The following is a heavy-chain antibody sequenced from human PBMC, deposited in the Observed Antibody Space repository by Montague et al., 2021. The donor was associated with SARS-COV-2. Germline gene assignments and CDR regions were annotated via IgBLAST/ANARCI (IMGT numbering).Heavy chain of an antibody. CDR2: IQASGIT. D-gene: IGHD1-7*01. V-gene: IGHV4-61*02. Sequence: TLSLTCTVSGGSISSASFYWTWIRQSAGKGLEWIGRIQASGITNYIPSLKSRVAMSVDTSKNQFSLSLNSVTAADTATYFCARVPNWNYVPDYWGQGTLVTVSS. CDR1: GGSISSASFY. J-gene: IGHJ4*02. CDR3: ARVPNWNYVPDY.